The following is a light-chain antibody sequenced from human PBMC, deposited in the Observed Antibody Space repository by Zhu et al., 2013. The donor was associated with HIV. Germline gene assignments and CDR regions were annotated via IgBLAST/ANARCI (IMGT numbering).Light chain of an antibody. J-gene: IGKJ4*01. CDR1: QGIGTW. Sequence: DIQMTQSPSSVSASVGDRVTVTCRASQGIGTWLAWYQQKPGKAPELLIYAASSLQSGVPSRFSGSGFGTDFTLTINSLQPEDIATYYCQEYDSAPLTFGGGTKVEIK. V-gene: IGKV1-12*01. CDR3: QEYDSAPLT. CDR2: AAS.